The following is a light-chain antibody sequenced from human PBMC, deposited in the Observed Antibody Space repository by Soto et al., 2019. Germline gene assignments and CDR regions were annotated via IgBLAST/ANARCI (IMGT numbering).Light chain of an antibody. CDR1: MSGVGRYNY. CDR3: NSYAGTSTPYI. Sequence: QSALTQPASVSGSPGQSITISCTGTMSGVGRYNYVSWYQQYPGKAPKAMIYDVSNRPSGVSNRFSGSKSGNTASLTISGLQAEDEADYYCNSYAGTSTPYIFGTGTKVTVL. CDR2: DVS. J-gene: IGLJ1*01. V-gene: IGLV2-14*03.